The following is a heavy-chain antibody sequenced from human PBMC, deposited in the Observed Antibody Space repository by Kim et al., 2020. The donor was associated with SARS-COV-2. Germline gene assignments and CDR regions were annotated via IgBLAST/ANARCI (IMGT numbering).Heavy chain of an antibody. J-gene: IGHJ4*02. CDR3: VRDTGTDINPECLGAHSFDS. CDR1: GDTIVSDSW. Sequence: SETLSLTCTVSGDTIVSDSWWTWVRQPPGKGLEWIGLVFHLGGTEYNPSLKSRVTISMDKLKNQFSLKMTSVSAADTAVYYCVRDTGTDINPECLGAHSFDSWGQGLLVSVSS. D-gene: IGHD1-7*01. V-gene: IGHV4-4*02. CDR2: VFHLGGT.